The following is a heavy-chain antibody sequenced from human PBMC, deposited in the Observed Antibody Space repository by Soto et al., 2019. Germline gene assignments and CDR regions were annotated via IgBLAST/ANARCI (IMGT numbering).Heavy chain of an antibody. CDR1: GFTFSSYE. V-gene: IGHV3-48*03. CDR2: ISSSGSTI. CDR3: ARGRSYDSSGYARRAAFDI. Sequence: GGSLRLSCAASGFTFSSYEMNWVRQAPGKGLEWVSYISSSGSTIYYADSVKGRFTISRDNAKNSLYLQMNSLRAEDTAVYYCARGRSYDSSGYARRAAFDIWGQGTMVTVSS. D-gene: IGHD3-22*01. J-gene: IGHJ3*02.